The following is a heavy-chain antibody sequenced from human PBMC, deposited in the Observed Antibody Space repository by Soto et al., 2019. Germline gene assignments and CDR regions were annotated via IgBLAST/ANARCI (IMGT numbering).Heavy chain of an antibody. CDR3: AKVPIFGVAHFDY. Sequence: VQLVESGGGLVQPGGSLRLSCAASGFTFSSYGMHWVRQAPGKGLEWVAVISYDGSNKYYADSVKGRFTISRDNSKNTLYLQMNSLRAEDTAVYYCAKVPIFGVAHFDYWGQGTLVTVSS. J-gene: IGHJ4*02. CDR1: GFTFSSYG. V-gene: IGHV3-30*18. CDR2: ISYDGSNK. D-gene: IGHD3-3*01.